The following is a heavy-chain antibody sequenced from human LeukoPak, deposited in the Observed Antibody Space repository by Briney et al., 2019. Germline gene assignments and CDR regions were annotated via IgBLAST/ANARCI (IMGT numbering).Heavy chain of an antibody. D-gene: IGHD3-22*01. CDR2: MNPNSGNT. CDR1: GYTFTSYD. CDR3: ARGAVGITMMLGKEGHGAYYYYMDV. V-gene: IGHV1-8*01. J-gene: IGHJ6*03. Sequence: GASVKVSCKASGYTFTSYDMNWVRQATGQGLEWMGWMNPNSGNTGYAQKFQGRVTMTRNTSISTAYMELSSLRSEDTAVYYCARGAVGITMMLGKEGHGAYYYYMDVWGKGTTVAVSS.